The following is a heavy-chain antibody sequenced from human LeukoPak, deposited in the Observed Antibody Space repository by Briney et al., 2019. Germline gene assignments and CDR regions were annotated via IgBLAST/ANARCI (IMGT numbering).Heavy chain of an antibody. V-gene: IGHV4-34*01. CDR1: GGSFSGYY. CDR3: ARPYYYDSSGSPGAFDI. CDR2: INHSGST. J-gene: IGHJ3*02. Sequence: SETLSLTCAVYGGSFSGYYWSWIRQPPGKGLEWIGEINHSGSTNYNPSLKSRVTISVDTSKNQFSLKLSSVTAAGTAVYYCARPYYYDSSGSPGAFDIWGQGTMVTVSS. D-gene: IGHD3-22*01.